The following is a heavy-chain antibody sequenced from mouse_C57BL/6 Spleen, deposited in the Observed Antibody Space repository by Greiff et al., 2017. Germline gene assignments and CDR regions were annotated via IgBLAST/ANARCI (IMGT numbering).Heavy chain of an antibody. CDR2: INPNNGGT. V-gene: IGHV1-18*01. CDR1: GYTFTDYN. Sequence: EVQLQQSGPVLVKPGASVKIPCKASGYTFTDYNMDWVKQSHGKSLEWIGDINPNNGGTIYNQKFKGKATLTVDKSSSTAYMELRSLTSEDTAVYYCAKSYWYFDVWGTGTTVTVSS. CDR3: AKSYWYFDV. J-gene: IGHJ1*03.